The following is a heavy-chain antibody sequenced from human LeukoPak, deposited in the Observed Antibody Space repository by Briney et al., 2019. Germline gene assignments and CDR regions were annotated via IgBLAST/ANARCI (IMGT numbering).Heavy chain of an antibody. Sequence: PGGSLRLSCAASGFSFSSYAMSWVRHAPGKGLEWVSAITDSGGSTYHADSVKGRFTISRDNSKNTLFLQMNSLRVEDTAVYYCAKGSSASRPYYFDYWGQGTLVTVSS. CDR1: GFSFSSYA. CDR2: ITDSGGST. D-gene: IGHD6-6*01. CDR3: AKGSSASRPYYFDY. V-gene: IGHV3-23*01. J-gene: IGHJ4*02.